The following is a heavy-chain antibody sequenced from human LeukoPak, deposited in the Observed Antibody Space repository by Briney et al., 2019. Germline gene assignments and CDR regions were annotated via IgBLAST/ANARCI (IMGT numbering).Heavy chain of an antibody. Sequence: GGSLRLSCAASGFTLSNYPMGWVRQAPVKGLEWLSAIGEEKSGSWTKSADSVKGRFTISRSNSNNTVYLQMNNLRAEDTAVYYCARRARVRMVYFYYFMDIWGKGTTVTVSS. D-gene: IGHD2-8*01. V-gene: IGHV3-23*01. J-gene: IGHJ6*03. CDR1: GFTLSNYP. CDR3: ARRARVRMVYFYYFMDI. CDR2: IGEEKSGSWT.